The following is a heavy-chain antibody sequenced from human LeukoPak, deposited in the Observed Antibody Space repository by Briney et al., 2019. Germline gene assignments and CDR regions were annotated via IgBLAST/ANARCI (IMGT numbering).Heavy chain of an antibody. J-gene: IGHJ4*02. CDR3: TTEVLGWITVTTALDY. D-gene: IGHD4-17*01. CDR1: GFTSSNAW. CDR2: IKSKTDGGTT. V-gene: IGHV3-15*01. Sequence: PGGSLRLSCAASGFTSSNAWMSLVRQAPGKGLEWVCRIKSKTDGGTTDYAAPVKGIFTISRDDSKNTLYLQMNSLKTEDTAVYYCTTEVLGWITVTTALDYWGQGTLVTVSS.